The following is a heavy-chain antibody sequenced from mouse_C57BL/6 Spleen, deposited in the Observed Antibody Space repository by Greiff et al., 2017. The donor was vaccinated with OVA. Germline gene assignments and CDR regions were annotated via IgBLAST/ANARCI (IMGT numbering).Heavy chain of an antibody. J-gene: IGHJ4*01. CDR2: IWRGGST. V-gene: IGHV2-5*01. Sequence: VKLMESGPGLVQPSQSLSITCTVSGSSLTSYGVHWVRQSPGKGLEWLGVIWRGGSTDYNAAFMSRLSITKDNSKSQVFFKMNSLQADDTAIYYCAKNDGSLYAMDYWGQGTSVTVSS. CDR1: GSSLTSYG. CDR3: AKNDGSLYAMDY. D-gene: IGHD1-1*02.